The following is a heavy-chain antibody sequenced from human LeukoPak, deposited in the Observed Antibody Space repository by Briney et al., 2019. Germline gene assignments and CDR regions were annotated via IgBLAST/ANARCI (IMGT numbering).Heavy chain of an antibody. CDR2: INHSGST. CDR3: AREVRGGGKFDY. Sequence: SETLSLTCAVYGGSFSGYYWSWIRQPPGKGLEWIGEINHSGSTNYNPSLKSRVTISVDTSKNQFSLKLSSVAAADTAVYYCAREVRGGGKFDYWGQGTLVTVSS. J-gene: IGHJ4*02. V-gene: IGHV4-34*01. CDR1: GGSFSGYY. D-gene: IGHD2-21*01.